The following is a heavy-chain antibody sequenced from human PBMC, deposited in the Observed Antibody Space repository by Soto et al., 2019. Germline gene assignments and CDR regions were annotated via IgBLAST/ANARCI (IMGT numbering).Heavy chain of an antibody. D-gene: IGHD6-6*01. V-gene: IGHV1-69*13. CDR2: IIPIFGTA. J-gene: IGHJ6*02. CDR3: ARDREQLAPRGYYYYGMDV. Sequence: ASVKVSCKASGGTFSSYAISWVRQAPGQGLEWMGGIIPIFGTANYAQKFQGRVTITVDESTSTAYMELSSLRSEDTAVYYCARDREQLAPRGYYYYGMDVWGQGTTVTVSS. CDR1: GGTFSSYA.